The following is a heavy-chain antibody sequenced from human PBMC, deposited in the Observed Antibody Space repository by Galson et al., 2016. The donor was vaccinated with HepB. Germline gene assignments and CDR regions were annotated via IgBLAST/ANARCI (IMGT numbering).Heavy chain of an antibody. CDR1: GFSFSSHS. CDR2: IGSGGHTM. J-gene: IGHJ4*02. Sequence: SLRLSCAASGFSFSSHSMNWVRQGPGKALEWISYIGSGGHTMYYADSVKGRFTISRDDAVNSLYLQMNSLRAEDTAVYFCARVPISGHNSFDYWGQGTPVTVS. D-gene: IGHD3-3*02. CDR3: ARVPISGHNSFDY. V-gene: IGHV3-48*04.